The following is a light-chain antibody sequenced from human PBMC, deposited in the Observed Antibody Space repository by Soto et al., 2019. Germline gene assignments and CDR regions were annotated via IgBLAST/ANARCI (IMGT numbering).Light chain of an antibody. CDR3: TSFTRSGPAYG. CDR1: SSDVGTSNY. CDR2: EVS. J-gene: IGLJ1*01. Sequence: QSALTQPASVSGSPGQSITISCTGTSSDVGTSNYISWYQQHPGKAPKLMIYEVSSRPSGISNRFSGSKSGNTASLTISGLQAEDEADYYCTSFTRSGPAYGFGTGTKLTVL. V-gene: IGLV2-14*01.